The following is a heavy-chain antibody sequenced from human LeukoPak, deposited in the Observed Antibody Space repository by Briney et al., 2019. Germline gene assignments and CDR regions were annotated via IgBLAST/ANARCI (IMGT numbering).Heavy chain of an antibody. CDR2: ISGSGGST. D-gene: IGHD1-7*01. Sequence: GGSLRLSCAASGFTVSSNYMGWVRQAPGKGLEWVSAISGSGGSTYYADSVKGRFTISRDNSKNTLYLQMNSLRAEDTAVYYCARDLNWNYGDYWGQGTLVTVSS. V-gene: IGHV3-23*01. J-gene: IGHJ4*02. CDR3: ARDLNWNYGDY. CDR1: GFTVSSNY.